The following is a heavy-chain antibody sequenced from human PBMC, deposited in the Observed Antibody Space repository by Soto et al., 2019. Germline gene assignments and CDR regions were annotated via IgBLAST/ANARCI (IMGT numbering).Heavy chain of an antibody. CDR1: GFTFRSYS. CDR2: ISSSSFSI. V-gene: IGHV3-21*01. J-gene: IGHJ6*02. CDR3: ARNESSNIYGMDV. D-gene: IGHD6-6*01. Sequence: GSVRLSCAASGFTFRSYSMNWVRQAPGKGLEWVSSISSSSFSINYADSVKGRFSISRDNAQNSLHLQMNNLRAEDTAVYYCARNESSNIYGMDVWGQGTTVTVSS.